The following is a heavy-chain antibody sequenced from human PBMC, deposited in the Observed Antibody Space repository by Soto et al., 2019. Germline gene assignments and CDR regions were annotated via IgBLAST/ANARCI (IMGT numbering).Heavy chain of an antibody. CDR3: AREIAVAGTHNFDY. CDR1: GFTFSDYY. J-gene: IGHJ4*02. V-gene: IGHV3-11*06. Sequence: GGSLRLSCAASGFTFSDYYMSWIRQAPGKGLEWVSYISSSSSYTNYADSVKGRFTISRDNAKNSLYLQMNSLRAEDTATYYCAREIAVAGTHNFDYWGQGTLVTVSS. D-gene: IGHD6-19*01. CDR2: ISSSSSYT.